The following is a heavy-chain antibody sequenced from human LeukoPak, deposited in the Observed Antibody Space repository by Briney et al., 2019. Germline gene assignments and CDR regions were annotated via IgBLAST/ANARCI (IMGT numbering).Heavy chain of an antibody. CDR3: AKSGRVRVGATRGYFDY. CDR2: ISGSGGST. V-gene: IGHV3-23*01. J-gene: IGHJ4*02. D-gene: IGHD1-26*01. CDR1: GFTFSSYG. Sequence: PGGTLRLSCAASGFTFSSYGMSWVRQAPGKGLEWVSAISGSGGSTYYAGSVKGRFTISRDNSKNTLYLQMNSLRAEDTAVYYCAKSGRVRVGATRGYFDYWGQGTLVTVSS.